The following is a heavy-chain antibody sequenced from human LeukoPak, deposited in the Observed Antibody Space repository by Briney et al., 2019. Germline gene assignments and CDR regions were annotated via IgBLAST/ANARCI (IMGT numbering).Heavy chain of an antibody. V-gene: IGHV3-23*01. J-gene: IGHJ4*02. D-gene: IGHD4-17*01. CDR3: ARGGPTVLDY. Sequence: GGSLRLSCAASGFTFSNSAMSWVRQAPGKGLEWVSAISGSGHNTYHADSVKGRFTISRDNSKNTLYLQMNSLRVEDTAVYYCARGGPTVLDYWGQGTLVTVSS. CDR1: GFTFSNSA. CDR2: ISGSGHNT.